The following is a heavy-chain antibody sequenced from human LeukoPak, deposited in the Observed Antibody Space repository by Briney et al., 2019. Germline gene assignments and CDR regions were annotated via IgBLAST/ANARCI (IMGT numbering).Heavy chain of an antibody. V-gene: IGHV6-1*01. CDR3: ARDTPPQGSSSRGAFDI. D-gene: IGHD6-6*01. J-gene: IGHJ3*02. Sequence: SQILSLTCAISGDSVSSNSAAWNWIRQSPSRGLEWLGRTYYRSKWYNDYAVSVKSRITINPDTSKNQFSLQLNSVTPEDTAVYYCARDTPPQGSSSRGAFDIWGQGTMVTVSS. CDR1: GDSVSSNSAA. CDR2: TYYRSKWYN.